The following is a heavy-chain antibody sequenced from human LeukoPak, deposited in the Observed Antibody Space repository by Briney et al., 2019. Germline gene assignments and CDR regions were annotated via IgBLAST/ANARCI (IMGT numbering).Heavy chain of an antibody. CDR2: IKSKTDGGTT. CDR3: TTASLAVAGPYYYYYMDV. CDR1: GFTFSNAW. Sequence: GGSLKLSCAASGFTFSNAWMSWVRQAPGKGLEWVGRIKSKTDGGTTDYAAPVKGRFTISRDDSKNTLYLQMNSLKTEDTAVYYCTTASLAVAGPYYYYYMDVWGKGTTVTVSS. D-gene: IGHD6-19*01. V-gene: IGHV3-15*01. J-gene: IGHJ6*03.